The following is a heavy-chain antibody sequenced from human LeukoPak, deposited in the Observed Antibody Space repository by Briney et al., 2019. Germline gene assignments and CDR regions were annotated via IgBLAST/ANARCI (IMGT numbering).Heavy chain of an antibody. CDR2: ISGSGGST. CDR3: AKGPYDSSGYYYPFNY. Sequence: GRSLRLSCAASGFTFSSYAMSWVRQAPGKGLEWVSAISGSGGSTYYADSVKGRFTISRDNSKNTLYLQMNSLRAEDTAVYYCAKGPYDSSGYYYPFNYWGQGTLVTVSS. CDR1: GFTFSSYA. V-gene: IGHV3-23*01. J-gene: IGHJ4*02. D-gene: IGHD3-22*01.